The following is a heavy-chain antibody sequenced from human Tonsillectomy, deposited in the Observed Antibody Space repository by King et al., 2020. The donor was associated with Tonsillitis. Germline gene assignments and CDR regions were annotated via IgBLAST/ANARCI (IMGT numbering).Heavy chain of an antibody. CDR2: IKSKAAAGAI. Sequence: VQLVESGGGLVKPGGSLRLSCSASGLTVNNAWMSWVRQAPGKGLEWVGRIKSKAAAGAIDYAAPVKGRFTISRDDSKNTVYLQMDSLKTEDTAVYYCSPNGYSEFLRAFYRAPCYWGPGTLGPVSS. V-gene: IGHV3-15*01. CDR3: SPNGYSEFLRAFYRAPCY. CDR1: GLTVNNAW. D-gene: IGHD2-21*01. J-gene: IGHJ4*02.